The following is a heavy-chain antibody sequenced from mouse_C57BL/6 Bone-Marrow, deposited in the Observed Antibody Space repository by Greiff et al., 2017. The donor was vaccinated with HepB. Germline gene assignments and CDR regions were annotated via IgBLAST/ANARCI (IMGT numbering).Heavy chain of an antibody. CDR2: IDPETGGT. CDR1: GYTFTDYE. D-gene: IGHD3-1*01. CDR3: TSTRGCAY. Sequence: QVQLKQSGAELVRPGASVTLSCKASGYTFTDYEMHWVKQTPVHGLEWIGAIDPETGGTAYNQKFKGKAILTADKSSSTAYMELRSLTSEDSAVYYCTSTRGCAYWGQGTLVTVSA. J-gene: IGHJ3*01. V-gene: IGHV1-15*01.